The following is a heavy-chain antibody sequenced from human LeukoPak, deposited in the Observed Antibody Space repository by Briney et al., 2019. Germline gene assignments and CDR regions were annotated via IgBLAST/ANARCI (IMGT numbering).Heavy chain of an antibody. D-gene: IGHD6-13*01. CDR3: ARDHGSS. J-gene: IGHJ4*02. Sequence: ASVKVSCKASGYNFSSYGIIWARQAPGQGLEWMGGIIPIFGTANYAQKFQGRVTITADESTSTAYMELSSLRSEDTAVYYCARDHGSSWGQGTLVTVSS. CDR2: IIPIFGTA. V-gene: IGHV1-69*13. CDR1: GYNFSSYG.